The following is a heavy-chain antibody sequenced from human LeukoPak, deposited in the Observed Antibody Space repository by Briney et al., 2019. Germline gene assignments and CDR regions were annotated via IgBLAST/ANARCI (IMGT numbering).Heavy chain of an antibody. D-gene: IGHD6-19*01. J-gene: IGHJ4*02. Sequence: ASVKVSCKASGYTFTGYYMHWVRQAPGQGLEWMGWINPNSGGTNYAQKFQGRVTMTRDTSISTAYMELSRLRSDDTAVYYCARAHRSAVAGTKDPDYWGQGTLVTVSS. CDR1: GYTFTGYY. V-gene: IGHV1-2*02. CDR2: INPNSGGT. CDR3: ARAHRSAVAGTKDPDY.